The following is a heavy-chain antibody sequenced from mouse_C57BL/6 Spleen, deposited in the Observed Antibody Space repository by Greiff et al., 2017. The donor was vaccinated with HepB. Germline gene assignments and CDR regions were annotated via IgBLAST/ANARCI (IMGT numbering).Heavy chain of an antibody. V-gene: IGHV5-16*01. CDR2: INYDGSST. J-gene: IGHJ2*01. CDR1: GFTFSDYY. D-gene: IGHD1-1*01. CDR3: ARGGDYYYGSRYYFDY. Sequence: EVHLVESEGGLVQPGSSMKLSCTASGFTFSDYYMAWVRQVPEKGLEWVANINYDGSSTYYLDSLKSRFIIWRDNAKNILYLQMSSLKSEDTATYYCARGGDYYYGSRYYFDYWGQGTTLTVSS.